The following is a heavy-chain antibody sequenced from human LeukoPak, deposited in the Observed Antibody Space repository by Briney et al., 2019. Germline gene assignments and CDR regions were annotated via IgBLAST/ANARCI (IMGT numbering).Heavy chain of an antibody. Sequence: SGGSLRLPCAASGFDFSSHGMNWVRQAPGKGLEWVSTINFNGGRTYYADSVKGRFSVSRDNSKNTLYLQMNSLRVEDTAVYYCAKGGRGSWAGNTGDWGQETLVSVSS. D-gene: IGHD3-10*01. J-gene: IGHJ4*02. V-gene: IGHV3-23*01. CDR1: GFDFSSHG. CDR3: AKGGRGSWAGNTGD. CDR2: INFNGGRT.